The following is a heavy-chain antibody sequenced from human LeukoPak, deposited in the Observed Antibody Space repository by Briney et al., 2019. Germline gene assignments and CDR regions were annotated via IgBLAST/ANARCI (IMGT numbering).Heavy chain of an antibody. V-gene: IGHV3-9*01. D-gene: IGHD1-26*01. J-gene: IGHJ5*02. CDR2: ISWNSGSI. CDR1: GFTFDDYA. Sequence: GRSLRLSCAASGFTFDDYAMHWVRQAPGKGLEWVSGISWNSGSIGYADSVKGRFTISRDNAKNSLYLQMNSLRAEDTAVYYCARGPSRSYFRWFDPWGQGTLVTVSS. CDR3: ARGPSRSYFRWFDP.